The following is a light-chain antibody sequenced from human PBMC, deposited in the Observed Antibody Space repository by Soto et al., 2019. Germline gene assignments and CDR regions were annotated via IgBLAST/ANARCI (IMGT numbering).Light chain of an antibody. V-gene: IGLV2-23*02. Sequence: QSVLTQPASVSGSPGQSITISCTGTSSDVGSYNLVSWYQQHPGKAPKLMIYEVSKRHSGVSNRFSGSKSGNTASLTISGLQAEDEADYYCCSYAGRSTVVFCGGTKLTVL. CDR3: CSYAGRSTVV. J-gene: IGLJ2*01. CDR2: EVS. CDR1: SSDVGSYNL.